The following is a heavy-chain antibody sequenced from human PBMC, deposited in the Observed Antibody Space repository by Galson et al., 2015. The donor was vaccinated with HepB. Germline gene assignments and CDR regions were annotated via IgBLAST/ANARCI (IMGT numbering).Heavy chain of an antibody. Sequence: SLRLSCAASGFTFSSYSMNWVRQAPGKGLEWVSSISSSSSYIYYADSVKGRFTISRDNAKNSLYLQMNSLRAEDTAVYYCARKEDCSSTSCQYFYYYYYYMDVWGKGTTVTVSS. CDR2: ISSSSSYI. CDR1: GFTFSSYS. J-gene: IGHJ6*03. CDR3: ARKEDCSSTSCQYFYYYYYYMDV. D-gene: IGHD2-2*01. V-gene: IGHV3-21*01.